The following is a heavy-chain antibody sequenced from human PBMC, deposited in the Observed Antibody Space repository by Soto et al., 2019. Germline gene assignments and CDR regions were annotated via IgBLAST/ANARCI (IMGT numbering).Heavy chain of an antibody. CDR2: IDPSDSYT. CDR3: XXXXXVPXADGLDV. Sequence: EVQLVQSGAEVKRPGESLRISCKGSGYRFTSYWITWVRQLXVKGLEWMGRIDPSDSYTTYSPSFQGHITISADKSXXXXXXXXXXXXXXXXXXXXXXXXXXVPXADGLDVWGQGTTVTVSS. V-gene: IGHV5-10-1*01. D-gene: IGHD2-2*01. J-gene: IGHJ6*02. CDR1: GYRFTSYW.